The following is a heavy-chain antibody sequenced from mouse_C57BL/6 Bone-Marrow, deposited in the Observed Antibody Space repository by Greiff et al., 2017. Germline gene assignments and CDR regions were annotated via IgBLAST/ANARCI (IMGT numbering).Heavy chain of an antibody. D-gene: IGHD1-1*01. CDR1: GFTFSDYG. Sequence: DVKLVESGGGLVKPGGSLKLSCAASGFTFSDYGMHWVRQAPEKGLEWVAYISSGSSTIYYADTVKGRYTISRANAKNTLFLQMTSLRSEDTAMYYCARPDYYGSSYGFAYWGQGTLVTVSA. V-gene: IGHV5-17*01. J-gene: IGHJ3*01. CDR3: ARPDYYGSSYGFAY. CDR2: ISSGSSTI.